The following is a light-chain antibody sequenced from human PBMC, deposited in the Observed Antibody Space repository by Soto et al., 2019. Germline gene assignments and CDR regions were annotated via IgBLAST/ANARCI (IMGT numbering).Light chain of an antibody. CDR3: QQYNSYSPWT. CDR2: KAS. V-gene: IGKV1-5*03. CDR1: QSISSW. Sequence: DIQMTQSPSTLSACVGDRVTITCRASQSISSWLAWYQQKPGKAPNLLIYKASSLESGVPSRFSGSGSGTEFTLTISSLQPDDFATYYCQQYNSYSPWTFGQGTKVEIK. J-gene: IGKJ1*01.